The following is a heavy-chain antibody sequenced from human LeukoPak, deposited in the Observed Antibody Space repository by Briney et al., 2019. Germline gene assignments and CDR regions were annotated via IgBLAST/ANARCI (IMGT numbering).Heavy chain of an antibody. V-gene: IGHV4-34*01. Sequence: SETLSLTCAVYGGSVSGSYWSWIRQSPGKGLEWLGEINHIGSTDYNPSLKSRVTISVDTSKNQLSVKLTSVTAADTAVYYCAREPGYCSGGSCYGGWFDPWGQGTRVIVSS. J-gene: IGHJ5*02. CDR1: GGSVSGSY. CDR3: AREPGYCSGGSCYGGWFDP. D-gene: IGHD2-15*01. CDR2: INHIGST.